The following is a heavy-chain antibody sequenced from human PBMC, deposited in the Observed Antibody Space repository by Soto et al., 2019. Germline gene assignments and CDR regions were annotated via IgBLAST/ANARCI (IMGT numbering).Heavy chain of an antibody. CDR2: ISWNSGSI. J-gene: IGHJ4*02. CDR3: AKDMGAYYYDSSGDPTFDY. D-gene: IGHD3-22*01. Sequence: GGSLLVACASSVFTFDDYAMDWVRQAPGKGLDWVSGISWNSGSIGYADSVKGRFTISIDNAKNSLYLQMNSLRAEDTALYYCAKDMGAYYYDSSGDPTFDYWGQGTLVTVSS. V-gene: IGHV3-9*01. CDR1: VFTFDDYA.